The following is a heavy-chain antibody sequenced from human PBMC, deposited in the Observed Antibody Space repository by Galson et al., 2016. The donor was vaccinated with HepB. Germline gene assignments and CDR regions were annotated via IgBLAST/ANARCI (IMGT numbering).Heavy chain of an antibody. CDR2: VYPADSDT. CDR1: GYTFAGYW. CDR3: VRLRSEDNLLYGAFFDH. D-gene: IGHD1-26*01. V-gene: IGHV5-51*03. Sequence: QSGAEVKKPGESLTISCQASGYTFAGYWIGWVRQMPGKGLEWMGIVYPADSDTRYSPSFRGQVTISVDKSVNTAFLQWSSLKASDSAIFYCVRLRSEDNLLYGAFFDHWGQGTLVTVSS. J-gene: IGHJ4*02.